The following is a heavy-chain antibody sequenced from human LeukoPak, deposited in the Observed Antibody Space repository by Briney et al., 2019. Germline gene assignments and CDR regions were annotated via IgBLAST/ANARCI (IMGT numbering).Heavy chain of an antibody. V-gene: IGHV4-59*08. CDR3: ARLLTPTSRYDYYGMDV. D-gene: IGHD3-9*01. Sequence: SETLSLTCTVSGGSISSYYWSWIRQPPGKGLEWIGYIYYSGSTNYNPSLKSRVTISVETSKNQFSLKLSSVTAADTAVYYCARLLTPTSRYDYYGMDVWGQGTTVTVSS. CDR2: IYYSGST. CDR1: GGSISSYY. J-gene: IGHJ6*02.